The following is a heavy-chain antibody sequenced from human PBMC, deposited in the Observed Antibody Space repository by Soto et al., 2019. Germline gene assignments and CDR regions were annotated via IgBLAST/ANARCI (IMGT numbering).Heavy chain of an antibody. J-gene: IGHJ6*03. Sequence: PGGFLRLSCAASGLTFSGSAMHWVRQASGKGLEWVGRIRSKANSYATAYAASVKGRFTISRDDSKNTAYLQMNSLKTEDTAVYYCTRLSPYIVVVPAAMYTAHYYYYMDVWGKGTTVTVSS. V-gene: IGHV3-73*01. CDR2: IRSKANSYAT. D-gene: IGHD2-2*01. CDR1: GLTFSGSA. CDR3: TRLSPYIVVVPAAMYTAHYYYYMDV.